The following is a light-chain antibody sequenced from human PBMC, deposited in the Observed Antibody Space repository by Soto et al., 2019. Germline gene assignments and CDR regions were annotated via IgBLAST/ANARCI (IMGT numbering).Light chain of an antibody. CDR2: DVS. CDR3: CSDAGSDNLV. J-gene: IGLJ1*01. Sequence: QSALTQPRSVSGSPGQSVTISCTGTSSDVGRYNFVSWYQQHPGKAPKLMIYDVSKRPSGVPDRFSGSKSGNTASLTISGLQAEDEADYYCCSDAGSDNLVFGTGTKLTVL. CDR1: SSDVGRYNF. V-gene: IGLV2-11*01.